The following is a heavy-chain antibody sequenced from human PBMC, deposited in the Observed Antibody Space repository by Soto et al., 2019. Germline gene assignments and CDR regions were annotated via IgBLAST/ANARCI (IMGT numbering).Heavy chain of an antibody. V-gene: IGHV3-30*03. D-gene: IGHD4-17*01. CDR3: ARNLHGDYVNCPDY. Sequence: GGSLRLSCAASGFTFSSYGMHWFRQAPGKGLEWVAVISYDGSNKYYADSVKGRFTISRDNSKNTLYLQMNSLRAEDTAVYYCARNLHGDYVNCPDYWGQGTLVTVSS. CDR2: ISYDGSNK. CDR1: GFTFSSYG. J-gene: IGHJ4*02.